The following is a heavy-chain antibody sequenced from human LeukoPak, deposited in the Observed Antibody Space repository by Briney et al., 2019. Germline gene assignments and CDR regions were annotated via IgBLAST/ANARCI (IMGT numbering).Heavy chain of an antibody. CDR1: GGSISSSSYY. CDR2: IYYSGST. J-gene: IGHJ4*02. CDR3: ATPGAYCSGGSCLLFDY. Sequence: SETLSLTCTVSGGSISSSSYYWGWIRQPPGTGLEWIGSIYYSGSTYYNPSLKSRVTISVDTSKNQFSLKLSSVTAADTAVYYCATPGAYCSGGSCLLFDYWGQGTLVTVSS. V-gene: IGHV4-39*01. D-gene: IGHD2-15*01.